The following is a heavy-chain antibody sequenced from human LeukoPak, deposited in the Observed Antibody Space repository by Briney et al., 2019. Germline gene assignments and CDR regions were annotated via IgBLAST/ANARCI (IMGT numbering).Heavy chain of an antibody. Sequence: SETLSLTCTVSGGSISSGGYYWSWIRQHPGKGLEWIGYIYYSGSTYYNPSLKSRLTMSVDTSKNQLSLKLSSVTAADTAVYYCAREMNYYDSTGYYLHYFDYWGQGTLVTVSS. CDR2: IYYSGST. CDR3: AREMNYYDSTGYYLHYFDY. CDR1: GGSISSGGYY. J-gene: IGHJ4*02. V-gene: IGHV4-61*08. D-gene: IGHD3-22*01.